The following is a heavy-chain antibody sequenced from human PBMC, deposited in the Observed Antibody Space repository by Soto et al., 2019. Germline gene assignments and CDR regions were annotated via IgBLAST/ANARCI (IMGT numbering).Heavy chain of an antibody. J-gene: IGHJ4*02. CDR3: AKGGFQFDY. V-gene: IGHV4-59*01. Sequence: SETLSLTCTVSGGSISSYYWSWIRQPPGKGLEWIGYIYYSGSTNYNPSLKSRVTISVDTSKNQFSLKLSSVTAADTAVYYCAKGGFQFDYWGQGTLVTVSS. CDR2: IYYSGST. CDR1: GGSISSYY. D-gene: IGHD2-15*01.